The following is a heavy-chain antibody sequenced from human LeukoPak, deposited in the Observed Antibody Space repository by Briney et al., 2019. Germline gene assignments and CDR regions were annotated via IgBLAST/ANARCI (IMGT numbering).Heavy chain of an antibody. V-gene: IGHV4-34*01. CDR1: GGSFSGYY. CDR3: ARATGGSSWYLRMDWFDP. Sequence: SETLSLTCAVYGGSFSGYYWSWIRQPPGKGLKWIGEINHSGSTNYNPSLKSRVTISVDTSKNQFSLKLSSVTAADTAVYYCARATGGSSWYLRMDWFDPWGQGTLVTVSS. CDR2: INHSGST. D-gene: IGHD6-13*01. J-gene: IGHJ5*02.